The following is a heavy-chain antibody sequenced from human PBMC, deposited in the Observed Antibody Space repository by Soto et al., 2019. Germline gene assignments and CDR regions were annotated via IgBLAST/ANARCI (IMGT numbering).Heavy chain of an antibody. CDR2: IHSDGNT. V-gene: IGHV3-53*01. D-gene: IGHD6-6*01. CDR1: GFTVSGNY. CDR3: ARIGVVAGLPQNFDL. J-gene: IGHJ2*01. Sequence: GGSLRLSCAASGFTVSGNYISWVRQAPGKGLEWVSVIHSDGNTYHSGSLWGRFAISRDNSKNTVFLQMNSLRAEDTAVYFCARIGVVAGLPQNFDLWGRGTLVTVSS.